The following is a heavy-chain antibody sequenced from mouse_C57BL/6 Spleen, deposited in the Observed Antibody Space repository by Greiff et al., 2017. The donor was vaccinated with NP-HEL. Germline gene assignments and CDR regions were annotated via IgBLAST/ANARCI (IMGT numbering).Heavy chain of an antibody. V-gene: IGHV1-55*01. CDR3: ARKPLYYGYDGYFDF. D-gene: IGHD2-2*01. J-gene: IGHJ1*03. CDR1: GYTFTSYW. Sequence: QVQLQQPGAELVKPGASVKMSCKASGYTFTSYWITWVKQRPGQGLEWIGDIYPGSGSTNYNEKFKSKATLTVDTSSSTAYMQLSSLTSEDSAVYYCARKPLYYGYDGYFDFWGTGTTVTVSS. CDR2: IYPGSGST.